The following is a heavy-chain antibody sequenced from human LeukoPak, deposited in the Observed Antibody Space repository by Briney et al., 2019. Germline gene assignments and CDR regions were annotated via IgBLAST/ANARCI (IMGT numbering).Heavy chain of an antibody. CDR2: INHDGGDK. Sequence: PGGSLRLPCVASGFXFRNYWMSWVRQAPGKGLEWVANINHDGGDKNYVDSVKGRFTISRDNAKSSLYLQMSSLRVEDTAVYYCAITGGPTVTAFDLWGQGILVTVSS. CDR3: AITGGPTVTAFDL. J-gene: IGHJ4*02. D-gene: IGHD4-17*01. V-gene: IGHV3-7*02. CDR1: GFXFRNYW.